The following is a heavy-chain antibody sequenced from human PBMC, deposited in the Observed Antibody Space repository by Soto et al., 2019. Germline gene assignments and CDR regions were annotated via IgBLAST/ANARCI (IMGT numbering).Heavy chain of an antibody. CDR1: GGTFSSYA. CDR2: IIPIFGTA. V-gene: IGHV1-69*13. D-gene: IGHD6-13*01. Sequence: ASVKVSCKASGGTFSSYAISWVRQAPGQGLEWMGGIIPIFGTANYAQKFQGRVTITADESTSTAYMELSSLRSEDTAVYYCARDSPNYSSSWYRPPYYYYGMDVWGQGTTVTVSS. J-gene: IGHJ6*02. CDR3: ARDSPNYSSSWYRPPYYYYGMDV.